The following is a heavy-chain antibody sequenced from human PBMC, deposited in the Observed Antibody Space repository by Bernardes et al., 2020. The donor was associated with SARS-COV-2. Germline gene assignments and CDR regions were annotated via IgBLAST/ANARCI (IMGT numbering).Heavy chain of an antibody. V-gene: IGHV1-8*01. CDR1: GYTFTSYD. Sequence: ASVKVSRKASGYTFTSYDINWVRQATGQGLEWMGWMNPNSGHTGYAQKFQGRVTMTRNTTISTAYMELSSLRSEDTAVYYCAREHCSSTSSYYYYGMDVWGQGTTVTGSS. CDR3: AREHCSSTSSYYYYGMDV. CDR2: MNPNSGHT. D-gene: IGHD2-2*01. J-gene: IGHJ6*02.